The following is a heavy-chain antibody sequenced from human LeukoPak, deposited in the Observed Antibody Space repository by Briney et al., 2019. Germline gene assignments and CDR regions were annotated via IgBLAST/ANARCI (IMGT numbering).Heavy chain of an antibody. J-gene: IGHJ4*02. V-gene: IGHV3-21*04. CDR1: GFTLSRYS. CDR2: ISRSSSYI. Sequence: GGSLRLSCTPSGFTLSRYSMHWVRQATGKGLEWLSSISRSSSYIYYADSVKGRFTHSRENTKNSLDRQMKSLRGGNTGIYLSASLWGSSLYLVYWGQPRKVAVSS. CDR3: ASLWGSSLYLVY. D-gene: IGHD6-13*01.